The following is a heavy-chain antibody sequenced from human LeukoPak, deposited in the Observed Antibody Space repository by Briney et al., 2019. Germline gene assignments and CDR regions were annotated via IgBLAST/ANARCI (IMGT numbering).Heavy chain of an antibody. D-gene: IGHD3-22*01. Sequence: SQTLSLTCAISGDSVSSNSAAWNWIRQSPSRGLEWLGRTYYRSKWYNDYAVSVKSRTTINPDTSKNQFSLQLNSVTPEDTAVYYCARDTAPDYYDSSGYQVGFDYWGQGTLVTVSS. CDR2: TYYRSKWYN. CDR3: ARDTAPDYYDSSGYQVGFDY. CDR1: GDSVSSNSAA. J-gene: IGHJ4*02. V-gene: IGHV6-1*01.